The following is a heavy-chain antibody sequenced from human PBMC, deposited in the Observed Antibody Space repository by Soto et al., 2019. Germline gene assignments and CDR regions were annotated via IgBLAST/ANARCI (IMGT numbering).Heavy chain of an antibody. J-gene: IGHJ1*01. CDR1: GFTFSSFS. D-gene: IGHD2-21*01. CDR2: INTGGAT. CDR3: AKGSGGYCYEF. Sequence: PGGSLRLSSAASGFTFSSFSMTWVRQAPGKGLEWVSTINTGGATYYADSVKGRFTITRDNSKNTVYLQMNSLRAEDTAVYYCAKGSGGYCYEFWGQGTLVTVSS. V-gene: IGHV3-23*01.